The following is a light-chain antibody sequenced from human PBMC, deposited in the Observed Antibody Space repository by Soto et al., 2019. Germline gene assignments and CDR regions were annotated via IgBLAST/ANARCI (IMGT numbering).Light chain of an antibody. CDR1: QSGSSRY. V-gene: IGKV3-20*01. CDR3: QQYGTSPRT. CDR2: GAS. J-gene: IGKJ1*01. Sequence: LKQYPSTLSLSLGDMATISWSASQSGSSRYFAWYQQKPGQAPRLLIYGASSRATGIPDRFSGAGSGTDFTLTISRLEPEDFAVYYCQQYGTSPRTFGQGTKVDIK.